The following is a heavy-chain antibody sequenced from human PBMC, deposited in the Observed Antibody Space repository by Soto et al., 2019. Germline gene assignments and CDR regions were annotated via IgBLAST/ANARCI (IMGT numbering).Heavy chain of an antibody. CDR2: ISSSGYI. Sequence: GGFLRLSCAASGFNFNSYTINWVRQAPGKRLEWLSSISSSGYIFSTDSVRGRFTISRDNAKNSVYLQINSLRAEDTAVYFCARDCSGGSCYPGMDVWGQGTTVTAP. D-gene: IGHD2-15*01. V-gene: IGHV3-21*01. CDR3: ARDCSGGSCYPGMDV. CDR1: GFNFNSYT. J-gene: IGHJ6*02.